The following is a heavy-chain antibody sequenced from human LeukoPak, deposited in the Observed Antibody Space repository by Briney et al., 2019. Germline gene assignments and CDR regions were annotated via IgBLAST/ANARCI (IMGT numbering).Heavy chain of an antibody. V-gene: IGHV1-69*13. CDR3: AREPYQPTQNGMDV. CDR1: GGTFSSYA. Sequence: SVKVSCKASGGTFSSYAISWVRQAPGQGLEWMGGIIPIFGTANYAQKFQGRVTITADESTSTAYMELSSLRSEDTAVYYCAREPYQPTQNGMDVWGQGTTVTVSS. D-gene: IGHD2-2*01. CDR2: IIPIFGTA. J-gene: IGHJ6*02.